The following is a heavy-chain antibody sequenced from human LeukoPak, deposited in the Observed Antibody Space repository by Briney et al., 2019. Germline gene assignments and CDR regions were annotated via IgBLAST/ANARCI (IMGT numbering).Heavy chain of an antibody. Sequence: GGSLRLSCAASGFTFSSYSMTWVRQAPGKGLEWVSSISSSSSYIYYADSVKGRFTISRDNAKNPLYLQMNSLRAEDTAVYYCARDQQLWPYYFDYWGQGTLVTVSS. CDR2: ISSSSSYI. CDR3: ARDQQLWPYYFDY. D-gene: IGHD5-18*01. V-gene: IGHV3-21*01. J-gene: IGHJ4*02. CDR1: GFTFSSYS.